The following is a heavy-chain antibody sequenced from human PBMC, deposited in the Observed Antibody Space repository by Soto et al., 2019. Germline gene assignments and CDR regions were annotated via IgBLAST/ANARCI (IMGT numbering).Heavy chain of an antibody. CDR3: AADGGIAPNAYYYGMDV. V-gene: IGHV1-58*01. D-gene: IGHD6-13*01. CDR2: IVVGSGNT. Sequence: SVKVSCKASGFTFTSSAVQWVRQARGQRLEWIGWIVVGSGNTNYAQKFQERVTITRDMSTSTAYMELSSLRSEDTAVYYCAADGGIAPNAYYYGMDVWGQGTTVTVSS. J-gene: IGHJ6*02. CDR1: GFTFTSSA.